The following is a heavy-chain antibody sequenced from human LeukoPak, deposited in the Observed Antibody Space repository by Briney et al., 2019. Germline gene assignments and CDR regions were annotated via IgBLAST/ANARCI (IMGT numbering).Heavy chain of an antibody. D-gene: IGHD6-13*01. V-gene: IGHV4-59*12. CDR2: IYYSGST. Sequence: SETLSLTCTVSGGTISSYYWSWIRQPPGKGLEWIGYIYYSGSTNYNPYLMSRVTISVGAYKSQFSLKLSSVTAADTAVYYCARHEGSWKSNLFDPLGQGTLVTVSS. CDR3: ARHEGSWKSNLFDP. CDR1: GGTISSYY. J-gene: IGHJ5*02.